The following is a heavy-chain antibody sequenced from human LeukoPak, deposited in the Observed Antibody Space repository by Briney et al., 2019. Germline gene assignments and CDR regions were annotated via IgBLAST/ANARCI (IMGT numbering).Heavy chain of an antibody. CDR1: GFTFSSYA. J-gene: IGHJ4*02. CDR3: AKEIHGVTVHFDY. Sequence: GGSLRLSCAASGFTFSSYAMSWVRQAPGKGLEWGSAISGSGGSTYYADSVKGRFTISRDNSKNTLYLQMNSLGAEDTAVYYCAKEIHGVTVHFDYWGQGTLVTVSS. CDR2: ISGSGGST. V-gene: IGHV3-23*01. D-gene: IGHD4-17*01.